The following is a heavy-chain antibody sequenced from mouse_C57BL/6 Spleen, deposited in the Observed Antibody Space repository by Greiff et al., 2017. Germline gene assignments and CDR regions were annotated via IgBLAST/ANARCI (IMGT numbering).Heavy chain of an antibody. J-gene: IGHJ2*01. Sequence: VQLQQSGPELVKPGASVKISCKASGYTFTDYYMNWVKQSHGKGLEWIGDINPNNGGTSYNQKFKGKATFTVDKSSSTAYLELRSLTSEDSAVYCCARSGFITTVVADYWGQGTTLTVSS. CDR2: INPNNGGT. V-gene: IGHV1-26*01. CDR1: GYTFTDYY. D-gene: IGHD1-1*01. CDR3: ARSGFITTVVADY.